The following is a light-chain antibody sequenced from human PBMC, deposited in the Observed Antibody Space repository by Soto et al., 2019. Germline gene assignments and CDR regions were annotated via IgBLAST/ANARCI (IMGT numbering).Light chain of an antibody. CDR3: QHYKSKGT. J-gene: IGKJ1*01. CDR2: KAS. Sequence: DIQMTQSPSTLSASVGDRVTITCRASQSISSWLAWYQQKPGKAPKLLIYKASSLESGVPSRFSGSGSGTEFTLTISSLQPDDFATYYCQHYKSKGTFGQGTKVEIK. V-gene: IGKV1-5*03. CDR1: QSISSW.